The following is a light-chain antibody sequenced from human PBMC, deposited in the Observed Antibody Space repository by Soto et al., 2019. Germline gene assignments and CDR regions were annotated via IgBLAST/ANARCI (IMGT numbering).Light chain of an antibody. Sequence: QSALTQPPSASGSPGQSVTISCTGTSGDVGGYKYVSWYQQHPGKAPKLMIYEVIKRPSGVPDRFSGSKSGNTASLTVSGLQAEDEADYYCSSYAGSNNWVFGGGTKLTVL. V-gene: IGLV2-8*01. CDR3: SSYAGSNNWV. CDR1: SGDVGGYKY. CDR2: EVI. J-gene: IGLJ3*02.